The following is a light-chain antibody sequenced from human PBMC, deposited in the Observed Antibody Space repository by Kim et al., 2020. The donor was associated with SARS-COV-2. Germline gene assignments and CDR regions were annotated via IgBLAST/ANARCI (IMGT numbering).Light chain of an antibody. CDR1: HIGSKS. CDR3: QVWDSGSDHRV. Sequence: SYELTQPPSVSVAPGKTAKITCAGIHIGSKSVHWYQQKPGQAPVLVISYSSDRPSGIPERFSGSNSGNPATLTISGVEAGDEADYYCQVWDSGSDHRVFGGGTQLTVL. V-gene: IGLV3-21*04. J-gene: IGLJ3*02. CDR2: YSS.